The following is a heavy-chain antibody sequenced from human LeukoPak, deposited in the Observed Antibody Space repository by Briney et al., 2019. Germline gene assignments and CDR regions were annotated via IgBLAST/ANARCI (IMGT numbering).Heavy chain of an antibody. D-gene: IGHD6-19*01. V-gene: IGHV4-39*01. CDR3: ARHTEYSCVWLHY. J-gene: IGHJ4*02. CDR2: IYYSGST. Sequence: SETLSLTCTVSGGSISSSSYYWGWIRQPPGKGLEWIGSIYYSGSTYYNPSLKSRVTISVDTSKNQFSLRLISVTAADTAVYYCARHTEYSCVWLHYWGQGTLVTVSS. CDR1: GGSISSSSYY.